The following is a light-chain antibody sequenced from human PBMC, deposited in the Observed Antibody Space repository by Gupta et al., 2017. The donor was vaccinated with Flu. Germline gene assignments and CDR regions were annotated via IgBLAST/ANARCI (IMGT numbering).Light chain of an antibody. CDR2: DDK. CDR3: QSYDTRNHGV. Sequence: NFMLTQSPAVLASPGKTGTIFCTRSSCNIDSNYVQWFQQRPGSSPTAVIYDDKERPSVVPDRFSGSIASPSNSASLTISGLKTEDEADYYCQSYDTRNHGVFVGGTKLTVL. CDR1: SCNIDSNY. J-gene: IGLJ2*01. V-gene: IGLV6-57*01.